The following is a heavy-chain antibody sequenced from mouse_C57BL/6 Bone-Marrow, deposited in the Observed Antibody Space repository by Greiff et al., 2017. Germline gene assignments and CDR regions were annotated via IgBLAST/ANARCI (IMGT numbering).Heavy chain of an antibody. CDR2: IRSKSNNYAT. CDR3: VRHDFDGFDY. Sequence: EVQVVESGGGLVQPKRPLKITCPVSGFSFNTSAMNWVRQAPGKGLEWVARIRSKSNNYATYYVDSVKDRFTISCDDSDSMHYLQLNNLKTDRTAMYYCVRHDFDGFDYWGQGATLTASS. V-gene: IGHV10-1*01. D-gene: IGHD2-4*01. J-gene: IGHJ2*01. CDR1: GFSFNTSA.